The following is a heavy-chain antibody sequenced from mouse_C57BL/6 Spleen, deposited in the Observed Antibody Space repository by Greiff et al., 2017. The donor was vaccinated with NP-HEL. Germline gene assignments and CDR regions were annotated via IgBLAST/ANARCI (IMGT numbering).Heavy chain of an antibody. D-gene: IGHD1-1*01. J-gene: IGHJ2*01. CDR1: GYTFTSYW. CDR2: IYPSDSET. CDR3: ARSRITTVVADY. V-gene: IGHV1-61*01. Sequence: VQLQQPGAELVRPGSSVKLSCKASGYTFTSYWMDWVKQRPGQGLEWIGNIYPSDSETHYNQKFKDKATLTVDKSSSTAYMQLSSLTSEDSAVYYCARSRITTVVADYWGQGTTLTVSS.